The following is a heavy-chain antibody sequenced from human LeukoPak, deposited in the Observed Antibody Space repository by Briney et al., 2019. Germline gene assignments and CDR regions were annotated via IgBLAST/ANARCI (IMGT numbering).Heavy chain of an antibody. CDR3: VRGSGFYSYYGLDV. CDR2: VNWNGGST. Sequence: PGGSLRLSCAASGFTFDEFGMSWVRQVPGKGLEGGSTVNWNGGSTGYADSVKGRFTISRDNAKNSLYLQMNSLRVEDTAFYHCVRGSGFYSYYGLDVWGQGTPVTVSS. J-gene: IGHJ6*02. V-gene: IGHV3-20*01. CDR1: GFTFDEFG.